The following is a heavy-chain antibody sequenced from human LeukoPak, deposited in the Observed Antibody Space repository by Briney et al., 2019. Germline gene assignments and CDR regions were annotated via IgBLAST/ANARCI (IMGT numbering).Heavy chain of an antibody. D-gene: IGHD3-3*01. CDR1: EFTFSSYA. J-gene: IGHJ4*02. CDR3: ARGDVWSGYYMYYFDY. CDR2: ISYDGNNK. V-gene: IGHV3-30-3*01. Sequence: GGSLRLSCVASEFTFSSYAMHWVRQAPVKGLEWLAVISYDGNNKFYADSVKGRFTISRDNSKNTLYLQMNSLRDEDTAVYYCARGDVWSGYYMYYFDYWGQGTLVTVSS.